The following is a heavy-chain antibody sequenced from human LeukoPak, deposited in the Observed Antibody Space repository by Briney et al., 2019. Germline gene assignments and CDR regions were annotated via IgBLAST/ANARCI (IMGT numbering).Heavy chain of an antibody. CDR2: ISDSGGST. D-gene: IGHD3-10*01. Sequence: GGSLRLSCAVSGITLSNYGMSWVRQAPGKGLEWVAGISDSGGSTNYADSVKGRFTISRDNPKNTLHLQMNSLRAEDTAVYFCAKRGIVIRAVIIVGFHNEAYYFDYWGQGALATVSS. J-gene: IGHJ4*02. CDR1: GITLSNYG. V-gene: IGHV3-23*01. CDR3: AKRGIVIRAVIIVGFHNEAYYFDY.